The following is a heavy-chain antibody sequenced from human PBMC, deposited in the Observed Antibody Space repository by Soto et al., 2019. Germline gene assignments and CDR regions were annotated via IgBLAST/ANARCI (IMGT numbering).Heavy chain of an antibody. CDR1: GFTFSSYA. Sequence: SQRLSCAASGFTFSSYAMHWVRQAPGKGLEWVAVISYDGSNRYYADSVKGRFTISRDNSKNTLYLQMNSLRAEDTAVYYCAKDEAIDYWGQGTLGTVFS. J-gene: IGHJ4*02. CDR2: ISYDGSNR. CDR3: AKDEAIDY. V-gene: IGHV3-30*18.